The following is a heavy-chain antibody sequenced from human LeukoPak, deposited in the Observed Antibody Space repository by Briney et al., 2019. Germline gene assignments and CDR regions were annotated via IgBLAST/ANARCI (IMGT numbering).Heavy chain of an antibody. V-gene: IGHV3-23*01. CDR1: GFTFSNFA. CDR2: ITGSLTST. J-gene: IGHJ6*03. CDR3: AKGGDSYYSHYYMDV. D-gene: IGHD2-21*02. Sequence: GWSLRLSCAASGFTFSNFAMTWDRQSPGKGLEWISAITGSLTSTYYADSGKVCFTISRDNSNYLLYMQMNFLSTEDSVIYYCAKGGDSYYSHYYMDVWGKGTSVAVSS.